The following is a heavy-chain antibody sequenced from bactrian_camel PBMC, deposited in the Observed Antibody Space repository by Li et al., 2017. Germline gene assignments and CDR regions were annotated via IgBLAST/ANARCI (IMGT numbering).Heavy chain of an antibody. Sequence: HVQLVESGGESVQAGGSLRLSCDTSGYTFSRGCAAWFRQAPGKEREGVASICSIAVYADSAKGRFTISQDNVNNTVYLQMNSLKPEDTAVYYCAAEKTLAPMCPFLYGWWGQGTQVTVS. D-gene: IGHD4*01. CDR2: ICSIA. J-gene: IGHJ6*01. CDR3: AAEKTLAPMCPFLYGW. CDR1: GYTFSRGC. V-gene: IGHV3-3*01.